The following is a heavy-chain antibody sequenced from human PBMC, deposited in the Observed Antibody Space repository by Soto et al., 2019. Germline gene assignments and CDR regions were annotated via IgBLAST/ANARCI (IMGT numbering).Heavy chain of an antibody. D-gene: IGHD5-18*01. CDR1: GFTFSSYS. CDR3: AKDHHVDTAMVYFDY. CDR2: ISGSGGST. Sequence: GGSLILSCAASGFTFSSYSMSWVRQAPGKGLEWVSAISGSGGSTHYADSVKGRFTISRDNSKNTLYLQMNSLRAEDTAVYYCAKDHHVDTAMVYFDYWGQGTLVTVSS. J-gene: IGHJ4*02. V-gene: IGHV3-23*01.